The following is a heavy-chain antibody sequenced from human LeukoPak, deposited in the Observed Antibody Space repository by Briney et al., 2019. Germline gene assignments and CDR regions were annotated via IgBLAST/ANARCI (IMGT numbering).Heavy chain of an antibody. V-gene: IGHV1-2*02. CDR3: ARPQLSFDAFDI. Sequence: ASVKVSCKASGYTFTGYYMHWVRQAPGQGLEWMGWINPNSGGTNYAQEFQGRVTMTRDTSISTAYMELSRLRSDDTAVYYCARPQLSFDAFDIWGQGTMVTVSS. CDR1: GYTFTGYY. CDR2: INPNSGGT. D-gene: IGHD6-13*01. J-gene: IGHJ3*02.